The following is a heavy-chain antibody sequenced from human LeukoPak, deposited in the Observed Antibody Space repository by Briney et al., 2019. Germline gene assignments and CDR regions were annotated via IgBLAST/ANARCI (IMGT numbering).Heavy chain of an antibody. J-gene: IGHJ4*02. D-gene: IGHD3-22*01. V-gene: IGHV3-23*01. Sequence: GGSLRLSCAASGFTVSTNYMSWVRQAPGMGLEWVSAISGSGVTTYYADSVKGRFTISRDNSKNTLYLQMNSLRAEDTAVYYCAKDTNYYDSRPDYWGQGTLVTVSS. CDR3: AKDTNYYDSRPDY. CDR2: ISGSGVTT. CDR1: GFTVSTNY.